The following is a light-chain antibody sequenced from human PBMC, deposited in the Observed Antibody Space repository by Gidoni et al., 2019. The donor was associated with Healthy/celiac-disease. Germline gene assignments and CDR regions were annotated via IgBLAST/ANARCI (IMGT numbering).Light chain of an antibody. CDR2: GAS. J-gene: IGKJ1*01. V-gene: IGKV3-15*01. CDR1: QSVSSN. CDR3: QKYNNWPPWT. Sequence: DIVMTQSPATLFVSPGERATLSCRASQSVSSNLAWYQQKPGQAPRLLIYGASTRATGIPARFSGSGSGTEFTLTISSLQSEDFAVYYCQKYNNWPPWTFGQGTKVEIK.